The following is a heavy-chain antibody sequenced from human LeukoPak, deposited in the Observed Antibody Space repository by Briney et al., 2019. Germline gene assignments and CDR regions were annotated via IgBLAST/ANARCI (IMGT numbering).Heavy chain of an antibody. CDR3: AKIWHKWDLDS. D-gene: IGHD1-26*01. V-gene: IGHV3-30*18. CDR1: GISFRNFD. J-gene: IGHJ4*02. Sequence: GGPLRLSCAASGISFRNFDMHWVRQAPGKGLEWVAVISNDGRNIYYADSVNGRFTISRDNSKNTLYLEMKNLRAEDTAVYYCAKIWHKWDLDSWGQGTLVTVSS. CDR2: ISNDGRNI.